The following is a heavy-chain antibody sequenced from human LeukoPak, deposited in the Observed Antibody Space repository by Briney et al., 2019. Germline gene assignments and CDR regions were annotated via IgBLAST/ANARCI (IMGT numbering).Heavy chain of an antibody. Sequence: GASVKVSCKASGYTFTSYGISWVRQAPGQGLEWMGWISAYNGNTNYAQKLQGRVTMTTDTSTSTAYMELRSLRSDDTVVYYCARDGRYCSGGSCYAENDYWGQGTLVTVSS. D-gene: IGHD2-15*01. J-gene: IGHJ4*02. CDR2: ISAYNGNT. V-gene: IGHV1-18*01. CDR3: ARDGRYCSGGSCYAENDY. CDR1: GYTFTSYG.